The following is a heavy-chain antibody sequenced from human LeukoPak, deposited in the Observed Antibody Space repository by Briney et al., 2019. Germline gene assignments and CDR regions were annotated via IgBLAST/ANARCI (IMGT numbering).Heavy chain of an antibody. V-gene: IGHV3-15*01. CDR3: TTDPTVTTGFDY. CDR1: GFTFSNAW. Sequence: GGSLRLSCAASGFTFSNAWMSWVRQAPGKGLEWVGRIKSKTDGGTTDYAAPVKGRFTISRDDSKNTLYLQMNSLKTEDTAVYYCTTDPTVTTGFDYWGQGTLATVSS. CDR2: IKSKTDGGTT. J-gene: IGHJ4*02. D-gene: IGHD4-17*01.